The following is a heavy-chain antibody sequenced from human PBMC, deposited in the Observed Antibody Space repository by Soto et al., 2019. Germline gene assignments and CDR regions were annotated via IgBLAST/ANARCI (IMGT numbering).Heavy chain of an antibody. D-gene: IGHD2-2*01. CDR2: IIPMFNIT. V-gene: IGHV1-69*01. CDR3: ARWPTVSRPTYGMDV. Sequence: QVLLVQSGAEVKNPVSSVKVSCKASGGTFISYVYNWVRQAPGQGLEWMGGIIPMFNITNYAQKFQGRITITADESTTTVYRELRSLRSEDTAVYYCARWPTVSRPTYGMDVWGQGTTVTVSS. CDR1: GGTFISYV. J-gene: IGHJ6*02.